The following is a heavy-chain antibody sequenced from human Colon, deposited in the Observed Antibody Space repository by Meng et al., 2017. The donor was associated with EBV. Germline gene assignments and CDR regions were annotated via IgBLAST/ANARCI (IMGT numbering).Heavy chain of an antibody. CDR3: ARGGPYPDSSGFHWYFDL. V-gene: IGHV7-4-1*02. D-gene: IGHD3-22*01. CDR2: INTHTGNP. CDR1: VYIFINYA. Sequence: LVEAVYEWKKPGASGNFSSKASVYIFINYAIIGVRQAPGQGLEWMGWINTHTGNPTYGQGFTGRFVLSSDTSVSTANLQISSLKAEDTAVYYCARGGPYPDSSGFHWYFDLWGRGTLVTVSS. J-gene: IGHJ2*01.